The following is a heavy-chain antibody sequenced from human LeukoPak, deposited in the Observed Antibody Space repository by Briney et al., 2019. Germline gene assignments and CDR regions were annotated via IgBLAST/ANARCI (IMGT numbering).Heavy chain of an antibody. Sequence: PSETRSLTCTVSSRSIGRYYLGWIRQPPGKGLGWIGYIYYSVSTNYNPSLKTRATISADTSKHQFSVKLSSVTAADTAVYYCARGFPAGYCSGGSCYSGPYFDSWGQGNLVTVSS. V-gene: IGHV4-59*01. CDR2: IYYSVST. J-gene: IGHJ4*02. D-gene: IGHD2-15*01. CDR3: ARGFPAGYCSGGSCYSGPYFDS. CDR1: SRSIGRYY.